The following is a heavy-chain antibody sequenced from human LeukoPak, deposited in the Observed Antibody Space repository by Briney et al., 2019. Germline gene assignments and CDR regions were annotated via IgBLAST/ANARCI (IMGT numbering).Heavy chain of an antibody. V-gene: IGHV3-48*01. CDR1: GFTFSSYS. Sequence: GGSLRLSCAASGFTFSSYSMNWVRQAPGKGLEWVSYISSSSSTIHYADSVKGRFTISRDNAKNSLYLQMNSLRAEDSALYYCTRDMQGSRLYLVGSQNDWGQGTLVTVSS. D-gene: IGHD1-26*01. CDR3: TRDMQGSRLYLVGSQND. J-gene: IGHJ4*02. CDR2: ISSSSSTI.